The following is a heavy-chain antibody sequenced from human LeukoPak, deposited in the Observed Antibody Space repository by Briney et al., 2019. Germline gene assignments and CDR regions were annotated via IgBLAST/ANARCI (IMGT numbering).Heavy chain of an antibody. CDR2: ISPDSNYK. V-gene: IGHV3-21*04. D-gene: IGHD2-2*01. J-gene: IGHJ4*02. CDR1: GFTFSTYS. CDR3: AKDQYCTSTSCYVGY. Sequence: GGSLRLSCAASGFTFSTYSMNWLRLAPGKGLEWVSSISPDSNYKYYVDSVKGRFTISRDNAKNSLYLQMNSLRSEDTAVYYCAKDQYCTSTSCYVGYWGQGTLVTVSS.